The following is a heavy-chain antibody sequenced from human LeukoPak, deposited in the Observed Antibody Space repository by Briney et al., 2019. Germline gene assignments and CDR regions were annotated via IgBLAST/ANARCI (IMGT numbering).Heavy chain of an antibody. D-gene: IGHD3-22*01. CDR1: GGSISSGGYY. Sequence: PSETLSLTCTVSGGSISSGGYYWGWIRQPPGKGLEWIGSIYYSGSTYYNPSLKSRVTISVDTSKNQFSLKLSSVTAADTAVYYCARHRRYFGGHWGYDSSGYYYDWFDPWGQGTLVTVSS. J-gene: IGHJ5*02. CDR2: IYYSGST. V-gene: IGHV4-39*01. CDR3: ARHRRYFGGHWGYDSSGYYYDWFDP.